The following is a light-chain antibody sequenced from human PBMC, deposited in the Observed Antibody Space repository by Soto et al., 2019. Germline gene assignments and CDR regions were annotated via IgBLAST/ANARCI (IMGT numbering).Light chain of an antibody. CDR2: GAS. V-gene: IGKV3-15*01. CDR3: QEYNYWHPIT. Sequence: EIVMTPSPATLSVSPGERATLSRRASQSVRSSFLAWYQQKSGQAPSLLIYGASTRATGIPARFSGSGSGTEFTLTITSLQSEDSAVYYCQEYNYWHPITFGGGTKVDIK. CDR1: QSVRSSF. J-gene: IGKJ4*01.